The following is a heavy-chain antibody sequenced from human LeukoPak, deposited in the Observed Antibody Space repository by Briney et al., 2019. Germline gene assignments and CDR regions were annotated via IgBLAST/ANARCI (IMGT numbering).Heavy chain of an antibody. V-gene: IGHV3-30*02. CDR1: GFTFSSYG. CDR3: AKDEGGSGWYYDYYYYMDV. J-gene: IGHJ6*03. Sequence: GGSLRLSCAASGFTFSSYGMHWVRQAPGKGLEWVAFIRYDGSNKYYADSVKGRFTISRDNSKNTLYLQMNSLRAEDTAVYYCAKDEGGSGWYYDYYYYMDVWGKGTTVTISS. D-gene: IGHD6-19*01. CDR2: IRYDGSNK.